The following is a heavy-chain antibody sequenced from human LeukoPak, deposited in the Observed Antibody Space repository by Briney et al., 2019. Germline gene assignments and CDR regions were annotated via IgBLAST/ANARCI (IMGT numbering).Heavy chain of an antibody. CDR2: IKQDGSEK. D-gene: IGHD6-13*01. CDR3: ARMSTSSWFVCDY. Sequence: GGSLRLSCAASGFTFSSYWMTWVRQVPGKGLEWVANIKQDGSEKYYVDSETGRFAISRDNAKNSLYLQMNSLGPEDTAVYYCARMSTSSWFVCDYWGQGTLVTVSS. CDR1: GFTFSSYW. J-gene: IGHJ4*02. V-gene: IGHV3-7*01.